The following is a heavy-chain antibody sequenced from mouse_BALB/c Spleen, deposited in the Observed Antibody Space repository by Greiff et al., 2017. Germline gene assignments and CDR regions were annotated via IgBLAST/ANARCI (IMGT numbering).Heavy chain of an antibody. CDR2: INPSTGYT. CDR3: ARPARATFYAMDY. J-gene: IGHJ4*01. CDR1: GYTFTSYW. Sequence: QVQLKQSGAELAKPGASVKMSCKASGYTFTSYWMHWVKQRPGQGLEWIGYINPSTGYTEYNQKFKDKATLTADKSSSTAYMQLSSLTSEDSAVYYCARPARATFYAMDYWGQGTSVTVSS. D-gene: IGHD3-1*01. V-gene: IGHV1-7*01.